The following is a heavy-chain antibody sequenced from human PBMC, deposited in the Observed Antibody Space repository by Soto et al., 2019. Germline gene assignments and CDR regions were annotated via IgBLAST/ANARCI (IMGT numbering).Heavy chain of an antibody. CDR3: ARVVGSSGWADY. CDR1: GGSISSYY. J-gene: IGHJ4*02. D-gene: IGHD6-6*01. V-gene: IGHV4-59*01. CDR2: MSYSGNT. Sequence: QVQLQESGPGLVKPSETLSLSCTVSGGSISSYYWSWIRQPPGKGPEWIGYMSYSGNTIYNPSLKSRVTISVDTSKNQFSLKVTSVTAADTAVYYCARVVGSSGWADYWGQGTLVSVSS.